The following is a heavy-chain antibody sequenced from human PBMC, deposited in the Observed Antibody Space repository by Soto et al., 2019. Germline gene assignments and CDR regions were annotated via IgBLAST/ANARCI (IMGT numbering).Heavy chain of an antibody. V-gene: IGHV5-51*01. J-gene: IGHJ6*02. Sequence: GESLKISCKGSGYSFTSYWIGWVRQMPGKGLEWMGIIYPGDSDTRYSPSFQGQVTISADKSISTAYLQWSSLEASDTAMYYCAREVVTAICGYYYYYGMDVWGQGTTVTVSS. D-gene: IGHD2-21*02. CDR2: IYPGDSDT. CDR1: GYSFTSYW. CDR3: AREVVTAICGYYYYYGMDV.